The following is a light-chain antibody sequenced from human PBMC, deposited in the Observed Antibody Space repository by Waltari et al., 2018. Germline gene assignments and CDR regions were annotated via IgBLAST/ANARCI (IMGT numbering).Light chain of an antibody. Sequence: DIQMTQSPSSLSASAGDTVTITCRASQGISTYLNWYQQKPGKPPKRLIFDASSLESGVPSRFSGSGSGTDFTLTISSLQPEDFATYYCLQHNSHPYSFGQGTKVE. J-gene: IGKJ2*03. CDR1: QGISTY. CDR3: LQHNSHPYS. CDR2: DAS. V-gene: IGKV1-17*01.